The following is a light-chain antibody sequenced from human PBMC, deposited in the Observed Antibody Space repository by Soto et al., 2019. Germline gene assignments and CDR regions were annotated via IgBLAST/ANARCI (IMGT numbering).Light chain of an antibody. Sequence: EIVLTQSPATLSLSPGERATLSCRASQSVSSYLAWYQQKPGQAPRLLIYDASNRATGIPARFSGSGSATDFTLTISSLAAEDFAVYYCQQRSNWPLTFGGGTKVEIK. CDR3: QQRSNWPLT. CDR1: QSVSSY. V-gene: IGKV3-11*01. J-gene: IGKJ4*01. CDR2: DAS.